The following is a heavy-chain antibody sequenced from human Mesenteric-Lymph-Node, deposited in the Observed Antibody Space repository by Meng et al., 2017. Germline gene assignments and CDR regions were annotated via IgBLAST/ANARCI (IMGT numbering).Heavy chain of an antibody. CDR3: ARARAVTTSYSYYGMDV. CDR2: ISSSGNNK. CDR1: GFTFSTYE. D-gene: IGHD4-17*01. J-gene: IGHJ6*02. Sequence: GESLKISCVASGFTFSTYEMNWVRQAPGKGLEWASYISSSGNNKYYADSVKGRFTISRDNSQNTLYLQMNSLRGEDTAVYYCARARAVTTSYSYYGMDVWGQGTTVTVSS. V-gene: IGHV3-48*03.